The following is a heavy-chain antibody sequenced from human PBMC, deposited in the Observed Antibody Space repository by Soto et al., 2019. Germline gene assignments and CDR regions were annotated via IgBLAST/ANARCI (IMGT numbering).Heavy chain of an antibody. V-gene: IGHV1-18*01. CDR3: ARDYGAARDH. Sequence: QVHLVQSGAEVKKPGASVKVSCKTSGYTFSNFGISWVRQAPGQGFEWLGWISGYNGNSKYAQKFEGRVPMHTATSTSTGYLELRSLNSDDAAVYYGARDYGAARDHWGQGTQVIVSS. CDR1: GYTFSNFG. J-gene: IGHJ1*01. CDR2: ISGYNGNS. D-gene: IGHD4-17*01.